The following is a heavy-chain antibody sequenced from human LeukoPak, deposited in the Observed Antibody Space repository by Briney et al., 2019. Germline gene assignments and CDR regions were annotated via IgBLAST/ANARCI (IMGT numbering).Heavy chain of an antibody. CDR2: ISGSGGRT. D-gene: IGHD3-3*01. Sequence: GGSLSLSCAASGFTFSSYAMSGVRHAPGKGLEWVSAISGSGGRTYYADSVKGRFTISRDNAKNSLYLQMNSLRAEDTAVYYCARDGQVTIFGVVSYHFAYWGQGTLVTVSS. J-gene: IGHJ4*02. CDR1: GFTFSSYA. CDR3: ARDGQVTIFGVVSYHFAY. V-gene: IGHV3-23*01.